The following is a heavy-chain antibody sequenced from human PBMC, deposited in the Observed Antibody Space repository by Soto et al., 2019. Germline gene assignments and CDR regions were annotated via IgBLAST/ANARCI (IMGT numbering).Heavy chain of an antibody. J-gene: IGHJ4*02. CDR2: ISPYYNTL. Sequence: QAQVVQSGAEVRKPGSSVKLSCKASEGTFNSYAIAWVRQAPGQGLEWMGGISPYYNTLNYAQKYQDRVTMTAEDSTNTVYMELSSLRSDDTAVYFCASGASRWYPYSFDSWAQGTLVTVSS. CDR1: EGTFNSYA. D-gene: IGHD6-13*01. V-gene: IGHV1-69*01. CDR3: ASGASRWYPYSFDS.